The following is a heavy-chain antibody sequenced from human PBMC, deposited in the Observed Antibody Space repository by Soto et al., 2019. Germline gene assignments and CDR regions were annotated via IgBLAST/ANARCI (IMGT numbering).Heavy chain of an antibody. Sequence: QVQLVQSGAEVKKPGASVKVSCKASGYTFTGYNMHWVRQAPGQGLEWMGWINPNSGATDFAQKVQGRVTMTRDTSISTAYMELSRLRSDDTAMYYCARVRFASGWYNSPDYWGQGALVTVSS. V-gene: IGHV1-2*02. CDR2: INPNSGAT. CDR1: GYTFTGYN. J-gene: IGHJ4*02. CDR3: ARVRFASGWYNSPDY. D-gene: IGHD6-19*01.